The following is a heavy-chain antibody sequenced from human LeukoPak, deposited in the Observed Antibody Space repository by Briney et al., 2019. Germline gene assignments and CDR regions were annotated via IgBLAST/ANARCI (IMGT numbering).Heavy chain of an antibody. J-gene: IGHJ6*03. CDR1: GYSFTSYW. V-gene: IGHV5-51*01. CDR3: AXHIDXXXXXXXXYXXXMXV. CDR2: IYPGDSDT. Sequence: GESLKISCKGSGYSFTSYWIGWVRQMPGKGLEWMGIIYPGDSDTRYSPSFQGQVTISADKSISTASLKWSSLKATDTAMYYVAXHIDXXXXXXXXYXXXMXVWGXGTTV.